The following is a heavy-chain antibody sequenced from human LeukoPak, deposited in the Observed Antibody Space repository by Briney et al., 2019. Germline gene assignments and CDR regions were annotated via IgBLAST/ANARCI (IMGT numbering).Heavy chain of an antibody. J-gene: IGHJ6*03. V-gene: IGHV3-30*02. CDR1: GFTFSSYG. CDR3: AKDQGIFSYYYYMDV. D-gene: IGHD3-3*01. Sequence: GGSLRLSCAASGFTFSSYGMHWVRQAPGKGLEWVAFIRYDGSNRYYADSVKGRFTISRDNSKNTLYLQMNSLRAEDTAVYCCAKDQGIFSYYYYMDVWGKGTTVTVSS. CDR2: IRYDGSNR.